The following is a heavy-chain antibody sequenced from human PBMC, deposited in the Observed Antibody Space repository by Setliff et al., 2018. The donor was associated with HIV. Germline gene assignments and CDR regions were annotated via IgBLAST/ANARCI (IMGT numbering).Heavy chain of an antibody. CDR2: ISGSGGST. CDR1: AFTFSSYA. Sequence: PGGSLRLSCAASAFTFSSYAMSWVRQAPGKGLEWVSAISGSGGSTYYADSVEGRFSIYRYNSKNTLYLQMNSLRAEDTAVYYCAKIKATGVDDAFDIWGQGTMVTVSS. J-gene: IGHJ3*02. D-gene: IGHD1-26*01. V-gene: IGHV3-23*01. CDR3: AKIKATGVDDAFDI.